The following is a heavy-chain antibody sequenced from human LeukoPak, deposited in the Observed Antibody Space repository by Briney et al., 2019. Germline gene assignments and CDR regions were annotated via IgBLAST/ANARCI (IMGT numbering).Heavy chain of an antibody. CDR1: GFTFSSYG. Sequence: GGSLRLSCVASGFTFSSYGMHWVRQAPGKGLEWVAFILYDGSNKYYVDSVKGRFTISRDDSKNTLYLQMNSLRPEDTAVYYCAKDGVASTGPYHFDYWGQGTLVTVSS. CDR2: ILYDGSNK. J-gene: IGHJ4*02. CDR3: AKDGVASTGPYHFDY. V-gene: IGHV3-30*02. D-gene: IGHD6-13*01.